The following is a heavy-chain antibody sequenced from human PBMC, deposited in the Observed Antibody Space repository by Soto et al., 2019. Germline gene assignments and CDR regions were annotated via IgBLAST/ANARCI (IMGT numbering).Heavy chain of an antibody. CDR2: IWHDGTNK. Sequence: QVQLVESGGGVVQPGRSLKLSCAASGFTFSSYGMHWVRQAPGKGLEWVALIWHDGTNKDYADSVKGRFTISRDNSKNTLYLQMNSLRAEDTAVYYCARGFWSGYYSLDYWGQGTLVTVSS. CDR3: ARGFWSGYYSLDY. V-gene: IGHV3-33*01. J-gene: IGHJ4*02. D-gene: IGHD3-3*01. CDR1: GFTFSSYG.